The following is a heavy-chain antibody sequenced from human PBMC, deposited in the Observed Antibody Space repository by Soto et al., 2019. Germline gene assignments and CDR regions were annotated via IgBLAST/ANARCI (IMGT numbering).Heavy chain of an antibody. J-gene: IGHJ4*02. CDR2: IRDRAYNYAT. CDR1: GFVFKDSS. V-gene: IGHV3-73*01. Sequence: GGSLRLSCEASGFVFKDSSIHWVRQASGKGLEWVGRIRDRAYNYATAYAASVKGRFTISRDDSNNKTNLQMDSLKTENTAIYYCTRLIRAAQDYWGQGTLVTVSS. CDR3: TRLIRAAQDY. D-gene: IGHD3-10*01.